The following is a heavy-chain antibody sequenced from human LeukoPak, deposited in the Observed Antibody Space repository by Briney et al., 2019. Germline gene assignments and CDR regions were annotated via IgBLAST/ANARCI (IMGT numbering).Heavy chain of an antibody. J-gene: IGHJ6*03. D-gene: IGHD4/OR15-4a*01. V-gene: IGHV1-24*01. CDR1: VYTPTELS. Sequence: SVKVSREVSVYTPTELSIHRVRQTPGNGVEWVGGFDPEDGETIYAHKCQGRVTVTEDTSTHTAYMELSRLRTEDTSVYDCATAKSLPFYFIDVWGKGTTVTVSS. CDR2: FDPEDGET. CDR3: ATAKSLPFYFIDV.